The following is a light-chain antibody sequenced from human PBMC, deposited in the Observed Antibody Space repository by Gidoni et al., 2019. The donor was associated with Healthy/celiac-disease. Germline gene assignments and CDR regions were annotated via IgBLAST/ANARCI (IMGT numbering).Light chain of an antibody. J-gene: IGLJ1*01. V-gene: IGLV2-23*02. CDR1: SSDVGSYNL. CDR3: CSYAGSSTFYV. CDR2: EVS. Sequence: QSALTQPASASGSPGRSITISCTGTSSDVGSYNLVSWYQQHPGKAPKLMIYEVSKRPSGVSNRFSGSKSGNTASLTISGLQAEDEADYYCCSYAGSSTFYVFGTGTKVTVL.